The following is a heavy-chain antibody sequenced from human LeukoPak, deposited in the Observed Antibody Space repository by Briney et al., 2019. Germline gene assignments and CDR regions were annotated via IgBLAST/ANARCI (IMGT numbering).Heavy chain of an antibody. CDR3: ARDRGGGTQSPFYS. CDR1: GFTLSTYS. Sequence: GGSLRLSCTVSGFTLSTYSLNWVRRAPGKGLEWVSLMTNSRSYYADSVKGRFTISRDNAKNSLDLVMSSLRVDDTAVYYCARDRGGGTQSPFYSWGQGTVVTVAS. D-gene: IGHD2-15*01. J-gene: IGHJ4*02. V-gene: IGHV3-21*01. CDR2: MTNSRSY.